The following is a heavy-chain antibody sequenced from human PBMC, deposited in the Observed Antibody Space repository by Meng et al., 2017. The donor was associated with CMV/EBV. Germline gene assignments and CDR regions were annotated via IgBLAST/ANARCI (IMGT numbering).Heavy chain of an antibody. Sequence: ASVKVSCKASGYTFTGYYMHWVRQPPGQGLEWMGWINPNSGGTNYAQKFQGRVTMTRDTSISTAYMELSRLRSDDTAVYYCARFVGYCSSTSCYPKRGLVDYWGQGTLVTVSS. V-gene: IGHV1-2*02. CDR3: ARFVGYCSSTSCYPKRGLVDY. D-gene: IGHD2-2*01. CDR1: GYTFTGYY. J-gene: IGHJ4*02. CDR2: INPNSGGT.